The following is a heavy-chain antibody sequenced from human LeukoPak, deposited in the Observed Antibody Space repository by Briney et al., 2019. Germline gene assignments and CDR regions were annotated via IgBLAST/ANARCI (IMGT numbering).Heavy chain of an antibody. J-gene: IGHJ5*01. D-gene: IGHD6-13*01. CDR1: GYSIGTDYY. CDR2: IYRSGST. Sequence: SETLSLTCTVSGYSIGTDYYWGWIRQPPGKGLEWIGSIYRSGSTYYNPSLKSRVTISVDTSKNQFSLKLSSLTAADTAVYHCARGYSSSWYYNWFDSWGQGTLVTVSS. CDR3: ARGYSSSWYYNWFDS. V-gene: IGHV4-38-2*02.